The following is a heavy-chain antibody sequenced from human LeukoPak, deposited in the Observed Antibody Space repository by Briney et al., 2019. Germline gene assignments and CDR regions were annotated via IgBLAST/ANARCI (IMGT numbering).Heavy chain of an antibody. CDR2: IIPFFGTA. CDR3: ATALGYCSSTSCYAPFDY. CDR1: GGAFSSYG. D-gene: IGHD2-2*01. J-gene: IGHJ4*02. V-gene: IGHV1-69*06. Sequence: SVKVSCKASGGAFSSYGISWVRQAPGQGLEWMGGIIPFFGTANYAQKFQGRVTMTEDTSTDTAYMELSSLRSEDTAVYYCATALGYCSSTSCYAPFDYWGQGTLVTVSS.